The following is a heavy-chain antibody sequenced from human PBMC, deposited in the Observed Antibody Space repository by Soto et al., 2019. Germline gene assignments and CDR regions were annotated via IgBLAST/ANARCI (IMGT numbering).Heavy chain of an antibody. CDR3: ARGLAKVAGGAFDI. Sequence: QVHLVESGGGVVQPGRSLRLSCAAPGFSFSFSGMHWVRQAPGTGLEWVAGLWYDGSSENYADSVKGRFTISRHNSKNPLHLQMDSLRVEDTAMYYCARGLAKVAGGAFDIWGQGTMVIVSS. D-gene: IGHD3-16*01. CDR2: LWYDGSSE. J-gene: IGHJ3*02. V-gene: IGHV3-33*01. CDR1: GFSFSFSG.